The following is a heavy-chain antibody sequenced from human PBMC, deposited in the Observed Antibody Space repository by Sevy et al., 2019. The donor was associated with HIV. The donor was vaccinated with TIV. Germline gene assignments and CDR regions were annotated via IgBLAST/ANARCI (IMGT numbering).Heavy chain of an antibody. V-gene: IGHV1-69*13. CDR3: ARGCGITMIVVPCKRAGMDV. D-gene: IGHD3-22*01. CDR1: GGTFSSYA. J-gene: IGHJ6*02. CDR2: IIPIFGTA. Sequence: ASVKVSCKASGGTFSSYAISWVRQAPGQGLEWMGGIIPIFGTANYAQKFQGRVTITADESTGTAYMELSSLRSEDTAVYYCARGCGITMIVVPCKRAGMDVWGQGTTVTVSS.